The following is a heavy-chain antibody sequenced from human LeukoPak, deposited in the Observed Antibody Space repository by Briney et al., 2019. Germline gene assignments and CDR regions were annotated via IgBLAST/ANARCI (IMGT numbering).Heavy chain of an antibody. CDR1: GGSISSYY. Sequence: SETLSLTCTVSGGSISSYYWSWIRQPPGKGLEWIGYIYYSGSTNYNPSLKSRVTISVDTSKNQFSLKLSSVTAADTAVYYCAGVNYDSSAIFDYWGQGTLVTVSS. D-gene: IGHD3-22*01. CDR2: IYYSGST. V-gene: IGHV4-59*01. J-gene: IGHJ4*02. CDR3: AGVNYDSSAIFDY.